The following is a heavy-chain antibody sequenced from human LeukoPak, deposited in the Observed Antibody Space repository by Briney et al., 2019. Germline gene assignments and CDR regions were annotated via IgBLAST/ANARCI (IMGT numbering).Heavy chain of an antibody. D-gene: IGHD2-21*01. CDR1: GFTVGNNY. CDR2: IYSGGSA. Sequence: GGSLRLSCAASGFTVGNNYMKWIRQAPGKGLEWVSLIYSGGSAYYADSVKGRFTISRDSSKNTLYLQMDSLRGEDTAVYYCAKDFRIGYSAHFDYWGQGALVTVSS. CDR3: AKDFRIGYSAHFDY. J-gene: IGHJ4*02. V-gene: IGHV3-53*01.